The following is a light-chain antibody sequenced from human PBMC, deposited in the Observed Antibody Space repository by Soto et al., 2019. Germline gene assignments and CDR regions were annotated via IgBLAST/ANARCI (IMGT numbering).Light chain of an antibody. Sequence: QSALTQPASVSGSPGQSITISCTGTSSDIGGYDSVSWYQQHPGKAPKLMIYDVSNRPSGVSNRFSGSKSGNTASLTISGLEAEDEADCYCSACSNSTLVFGGGTKLTVL. CDR1: SSDIGGYDS. CDR3: SACSNSTLV. V-gene: IGLV2-14*03. CDR2: DVS. J-gene: IGLJ2*01.